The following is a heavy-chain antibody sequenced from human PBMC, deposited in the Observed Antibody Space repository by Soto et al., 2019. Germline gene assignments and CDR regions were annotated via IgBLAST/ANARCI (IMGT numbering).Heavy chain of an antibody. Sequence: PSETLSLTCAVYGGSFSGYYWSWIRRPPGKVLEWIGEINHSGSTNYNPSLKSRVTISVDTSKNQFSLKLSSVTAADTAVYYCARGLRSSDSSGYYPHDFDYWGQATLVTVSS. J-gene: IGHJ4*02. CDR2: INHSGST. CDR1: GGSFSGYY. V-gene: IGHV4-34*01. D-gene: IGHD3-22*01. CDR3: ARGLRSSDSSGYYPHDFDY.